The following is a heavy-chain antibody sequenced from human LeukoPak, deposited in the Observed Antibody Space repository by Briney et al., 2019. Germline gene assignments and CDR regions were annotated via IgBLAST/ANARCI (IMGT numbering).Heavy chain of an antibody. J-gene: IGHJ5*02. D-gene: IGHD3-9*01. CDR1: GGSISSGYY. CDR2: IYHSGST. Sequence: PSQTLSLTCTVSGGSISSGYYWGWIRQPPGKGLEWIGSIYHSGSTYYNPSLKSRVTISVDTSKNQFSLKLSSVTAADTAVYYCARANYDILTGRTYNWFDPWGQGTLVTVSS. CDR3: ARANYDILTGRTYNWFDP. V-gene: IGHV4-38-2*02.